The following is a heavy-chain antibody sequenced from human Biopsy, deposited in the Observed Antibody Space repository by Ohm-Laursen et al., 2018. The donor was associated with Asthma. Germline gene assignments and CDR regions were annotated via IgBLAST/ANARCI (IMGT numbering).Heavy chain of an antibody. CDR3: ARGDSSNWSHYYFDY. Sequence: SLRLSCTASGFSFGDYWMSWVRQPPGKGLEWVSVIYSGGGTYYADSVQGRVTISRDNSKNTLSLQMNSLRAEDTAVYYCARGDSSNWSHYYFDYWGQGTLVTVSS. D-gene: IGHD3-22*01. CDR1: GFSFGDYW. CDR2: IYSGGGT. J-gene: IGHJ4*02. V-gene: IGHV3-53*01.